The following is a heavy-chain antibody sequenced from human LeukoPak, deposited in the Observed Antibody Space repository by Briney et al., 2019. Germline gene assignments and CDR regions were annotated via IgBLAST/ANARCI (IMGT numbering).Heavy chain of an antibody. V-gene: IGHV3-9*01. D-gene: IGHD3-3*01. Sequence: PGGSLRLSCAASGFTFDDYAMHWVRQAPGKGLEWVSGISWNSGSIGYADSVKGRFTISRDNAKNTLYLQMNSLRAEDTAVYYCASSTILRPYYWGQGTLVTVSS. CDR2: ISWNSGSI. J-gene: IGHJ4*02. CDR3: ASSTILRPYY. CDR1: GFTFDDYA.